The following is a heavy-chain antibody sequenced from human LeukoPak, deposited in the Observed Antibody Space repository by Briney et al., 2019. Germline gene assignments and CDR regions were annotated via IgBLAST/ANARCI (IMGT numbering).Heavy chain of an antibody. D-gene: IGHD3-10*01. CDR1: GFTFSDYS. Sequence: GGSLSLSCAPSGFTFSDYSMMWVRHAPGEGMVCLASVNTVRSYIYKVDTMWGRFTNSRDNAKNSLFLQMNSLRAEDTAVYYCARLRRNSERSDFFYYYDHWGQGTLVTVSS. CDR2: VNTVRSYI. J-gene: IGHJ4*02. CDR3: ARLRRNSERSDFFYYYDH. V-gene: IGHV3-21*01.